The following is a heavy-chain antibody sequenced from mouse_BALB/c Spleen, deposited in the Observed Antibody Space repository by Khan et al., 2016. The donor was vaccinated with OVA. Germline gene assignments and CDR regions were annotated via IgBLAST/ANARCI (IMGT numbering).Heavy chain of an antibody. J-gene: IGHJ4*01. CDR2: IDPANGNA. CDR1: GFNVKDTY. D-gene: IGHD1-1*02. V-gene: IGHV14-3*02. CDR3: ARGGWSYAMDY. Sequence: VRLQQSGAEFVKPGASVKLSCTVSGFNVKDTYMHWVKQRPEEGLEWIGRIDPANGNANYDPKFQDTATITADTSSNTAYLHLSRLTCEDTAVYYCARGGWSYAMDYWGQGTSVTVSS.